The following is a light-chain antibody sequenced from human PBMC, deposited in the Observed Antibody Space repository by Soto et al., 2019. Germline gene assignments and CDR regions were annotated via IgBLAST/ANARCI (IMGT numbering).Light chain of an antibody. CDR2: DAY. CDR1: HDIGNS. Sequence: DIQMTQSPPSLSASVGDRVTITCQASHDIGNSLNWYQDKPGQAPKLVIYDAYNLETGVPSTFSGNGYGTDFTFTISSLRHEDIATYYCQKSDHLPLFGPGTRVDMK. V-gene: IGKV1-33*01. CDR3: QKSDHLPL. J-gene: IGKJ3*01.